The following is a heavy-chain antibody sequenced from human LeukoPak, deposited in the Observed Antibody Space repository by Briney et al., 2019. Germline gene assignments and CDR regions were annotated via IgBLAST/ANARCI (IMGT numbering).Heavy chain of an antibody. V-gene: IGHV3-7*03. J-gene: IGHJ4*02. CDR3: DRLNGGLDY. Sequence: PGGSLRLSCAASGFTFSSYWMSWVRQAPGKGLEWVANIKQDGSEKYYVASVKGRFTISRDNAKNSRYLQMNSLRAEDTPVSYCDRLNGGLDYWGQGTLVTVSS. CDR1: GFTFSSYW. CDR2: IKQDGSEK.